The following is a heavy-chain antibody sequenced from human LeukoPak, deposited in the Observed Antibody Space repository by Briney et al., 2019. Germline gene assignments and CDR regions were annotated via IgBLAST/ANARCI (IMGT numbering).Heavy chain of an antibody. Sequence: GASVKVSCKVSGYXLTELSMHWVRQAPGKGRERMGGFDPEDGETIYAQKFQGRVTMTEDTSTDTTYMELSSLRSEDTAVYYCATDPLSYDYSMDYWGQGTLVTVSS. CDR2: FDPEDGET. J-gene: IGHJ4*02. CDR3: ATDPLSYDYSMDY. D-gene: IGHD4-11*01. V-gene: IGHV1-24*01. CDR1: GYXLTELS.